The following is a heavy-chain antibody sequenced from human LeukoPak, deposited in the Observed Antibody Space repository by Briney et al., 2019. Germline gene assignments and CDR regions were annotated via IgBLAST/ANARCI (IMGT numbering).Heavy chain of an antibody. D-gene: IGHD2-2*01. Sequence: GGSLRLSCAASGFTFSSYAMSWVRQAPGKGLEWVSAISGSGGSTYYADSVKGRFSISRDNSKNTLYLQMNSLRAEDTAVYYCAKDLDCSSTSCYPDYWGQGTLVTVSS. CDR3: AKDLDCSSTSCYPDY. CDR1: GFTFSSYA. J-gene: IGHJ4*02. V-gene: IGHV3-23*01. CDR2: ISGSGGST.